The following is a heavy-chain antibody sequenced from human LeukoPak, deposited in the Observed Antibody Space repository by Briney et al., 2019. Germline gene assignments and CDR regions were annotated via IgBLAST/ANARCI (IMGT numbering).Heavy chain of an antibody. CDR3: ARAIRGGGWSPFDY. Sequence: GGSLRLSCAASGFTVSSNYMSWVRRAPGKGLEWVSVIYSGGSTYYADSVKGRFTISRDNSKNTLYLQMNSLRAGDTAVYYCARAIRGGGWSPFDYWGQGTLVTVSS. D-gene: IGHD3-10*01. J-gene: IGHJ4*02. V-gene: IGHV3-53*01. CDR1: GFTVSSNY. CDR2: IYSGGST.